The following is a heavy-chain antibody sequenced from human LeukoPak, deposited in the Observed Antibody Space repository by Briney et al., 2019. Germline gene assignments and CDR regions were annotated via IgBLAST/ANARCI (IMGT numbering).Heavy chain of an antibody. V-gene: IGHV3-21*04. CDR3: AKFYRATRGACDS. CDR1: GFTFSSYS. CDR2: ISSSSSYI. J-gene: IGHJ4*02. Sequence: PGGSLRLSCAASGFTFSSYSMNWVRQAPGKGLEWVSCISSSSSYIYYADSVKGRFAISRDNAKNSLYLQMNSLRAEDTALYYCAKFYRATRGACDSWGQGTLVTVSS. D-gene: IGHD2-21*02.